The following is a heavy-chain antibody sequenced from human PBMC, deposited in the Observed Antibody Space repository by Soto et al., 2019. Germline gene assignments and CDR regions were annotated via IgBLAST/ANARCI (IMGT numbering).Heavy chain of an antibody. V-gene: IGHV3-23*01. J-gene: IGHJ4*02. CDR2: ISGSGGST. CDR3: ATNGGFGTGTTDY. Sequence: GGSLRLSCAASGFTFSSYAMSWVRQAPGKGLEWVSAISGSGGSTYYADSVKGRFTISRDNSKNTLYLQMNSLRAEDTAVYYCATNGGFGTGTTDYWGQGTLVTVSS. D-gene: IGHD1-1*01. CDR1: GFTFSSYA.